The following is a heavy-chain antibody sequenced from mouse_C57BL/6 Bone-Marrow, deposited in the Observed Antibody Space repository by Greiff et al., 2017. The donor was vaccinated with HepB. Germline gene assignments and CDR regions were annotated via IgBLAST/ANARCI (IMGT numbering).Heavy chain of an antibody. CDR1: GYSITSGYY. CDR2: ISYDGSN. Sequence: EVQLQESGPGLVKPSQSLSLTCSVTGYSITSGYYWNGIRQFPGNKLEWMGYISYDGSNNYNPSLKNRISINRDTSKNQFFLKLNSVTTEDTATYYCAREMGPWFAYWGQGTLVTVSA. V-gene: IGHV3-6*01. D-gene: IGHD2-3*01. CDR3: AREMGPWFAY. J-gene: IGHJ3*01.